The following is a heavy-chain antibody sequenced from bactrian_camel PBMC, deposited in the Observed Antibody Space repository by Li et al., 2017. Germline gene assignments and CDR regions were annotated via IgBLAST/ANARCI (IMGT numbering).Heavy chain of an antibody. D-gene: IGHD1*01. CDR2: ISTDGST. J-gene: IGHJ6*01. Sequence: HVQLVESGGGSVQAGGSLRLSCTAPGFTSVSCGMHWYRQAAGKQREWVSSISTDGSTTYAVSVKGRFTISQDKAKDTVYLQMNSLKPEDTGVYYCAARLGGGLCSLNLGADAWGQGTQVTVS. V-gene: IGHV3S55*01. CDR1: GFTSVSCG. CDR3: AARLGGGLCSLNLGADA.